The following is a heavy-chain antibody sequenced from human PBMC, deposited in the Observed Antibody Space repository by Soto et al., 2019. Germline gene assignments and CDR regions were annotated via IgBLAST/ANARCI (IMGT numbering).Heavy chain of an antibody. CDR3: ARGKSPLTVVTNYFDY. V-gene: IGHV4-59*01. D-gene: IGHD2-21*02. J-gene: IGHJ4*02. CDR2: MYYSGST. CDR1: GGSISSFY. Sequence: SETLSLTCTVSGGSISSFYWSWIRQPPGKGLEWIGYMYYSGSTNYNPSLRSRVTISVDTSRNQFSLKLSSVTAADTAVYYCARGKSPLTVVTNYFDYWGQGTLVTVSS.